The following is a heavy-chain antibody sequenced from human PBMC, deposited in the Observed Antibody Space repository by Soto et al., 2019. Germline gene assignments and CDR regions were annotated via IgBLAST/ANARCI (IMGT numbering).Heavy chain of an antibody. CDR2: IYNSGST. D-gene: IGHD3-10*01. CDR1: GGSLSSGGCY. V-gene: IGHV4-61*08. J-gene: IGHJ4*02. Sequence: SETMSLTCTVAGGSLSSGGCYWSWNRQPPGKGLEWIGYIYNSGSTHYNPSLKSRVTISLDTSKNQFSLNLRSVTAADTAVYYCASMGYHYGSGSYPLDYWGQGTLVTVSS. CDR3: ASMGYHYGSGSYPLDY.